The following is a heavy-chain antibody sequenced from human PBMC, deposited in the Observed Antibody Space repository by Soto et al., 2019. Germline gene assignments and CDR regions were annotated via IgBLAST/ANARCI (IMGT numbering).Heavy chain of an antibody. CDR2: IKQDGSEK. CDR1: GFTFSSYW. V-gene: IGHV3-7*01. CDR3: ARGRTGYTTSWYVY. D-gene: IGHD6-13*01. Sequence: GGSLRLSCAASGFTFSSYWMSWVRQAPGKGLEWVANIKQDGSEKYYVDSVKGRFTISRDNAKNSLYLQMNSLRAEDTAVYYCARGRTGYTTSWYVYWGQGTPVTVSS. J-gene: IGHJ4*02.